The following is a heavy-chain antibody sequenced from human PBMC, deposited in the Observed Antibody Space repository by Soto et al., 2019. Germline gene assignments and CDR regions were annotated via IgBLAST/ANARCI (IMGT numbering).Heavy chain of an antibody. CDR2: IRGSGTSI. J-gene: IGHJ3*02. Sequence: GWSLRLSCAASGFIVSSYAINWARQAPGKGLEWVSYIRGSGTSIYYADSVKGRFTISRDNAKNTLYLQMNSLRAEDTAVYYCAKDLGGYDRDDAFDIWGQGTIVTVSS. CDR1: GFIVSSYA. V-gene: IGHV3-23*01. CDR3: AKDLGGYDRDDAFDI. D-gene: IGHD5-12*01.